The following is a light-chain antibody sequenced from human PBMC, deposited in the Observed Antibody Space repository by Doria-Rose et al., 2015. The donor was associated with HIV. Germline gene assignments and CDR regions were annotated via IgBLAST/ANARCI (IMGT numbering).Light chain of an antibody. CDR1: QSLLYTSKNY. V-gene: IGKV4-1*01. CDR2: WAS. Sequence: DIRVTQSPESLGMSLGERATLNCKSNQSLLYTSKNYLAWYQQKPGQPPKLLIYWASTRQSAVTARFSGSGSGTDFTLTISSLEAEDVAVYYCQQYYDTPSFGPGTTVDIK. CDR3: QQYYDTPS. J-gene: IGKJ3*01.